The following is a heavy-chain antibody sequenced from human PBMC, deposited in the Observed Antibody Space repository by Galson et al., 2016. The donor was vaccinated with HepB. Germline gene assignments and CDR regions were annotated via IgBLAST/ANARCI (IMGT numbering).Heavy chain of an antibody. V-gene: IGHV3-23*01. Sequence: SLRLSCAASGFTFSSHAMTWVRQAPGKGLEWVAAIGGNDGRTFYADSVKGRFTISRDNAKNTLFLQMDSLKIDDTAVYYCAKGWSGPDSWGQGTLVTVSS. J-gene: IGHJ4*02. CDR1: GFTFSSHA. CDR2: IGGNDGRT. CDR3: AKGWSGPDS. D-gene: IGHD3-3*01.